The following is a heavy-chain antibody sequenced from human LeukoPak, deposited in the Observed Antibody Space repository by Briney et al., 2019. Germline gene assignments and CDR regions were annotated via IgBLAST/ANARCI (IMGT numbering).Heavy chain of an antibody. D-gene: IGHD2-21*02. Sequence: GGSLRLSCAASGFTFSSNYMSWVRQAPGKGLEWVSVIYSGGSTYYADSVKGRFTISRDNSKITLYLQMNSLRAEDTAVYYCARDRLVVTAAVYYYYGMDVWGQGTTVTVSS. V-gene: IGHV3-66*01. CDR3: ARDRLVVTAAVYYYYGMDV. J-gene: IGHJ6*02. CDR1: GFTFSSNY. CDR2: IYSGGST.